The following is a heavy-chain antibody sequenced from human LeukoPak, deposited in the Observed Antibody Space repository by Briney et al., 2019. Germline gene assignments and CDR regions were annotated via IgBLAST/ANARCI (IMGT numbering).Heavy chain of an antibody. V-gene: IGHV5-51*01. CDR2: IYPDDSDT. CDR3: ARTRSHAFDI. CDR1: GYSFTTYW. J-gene: IGHJ3*02. Sequence: GESLKISCEGSGYSFTTYWIGWVRQVPGKGLEWMGIIYPDDSDTRYSPSFQGLVTISADKSISTAYLQWSSLKASDTAMYYCARTRSHAFDIWGQGTMVTVSS.